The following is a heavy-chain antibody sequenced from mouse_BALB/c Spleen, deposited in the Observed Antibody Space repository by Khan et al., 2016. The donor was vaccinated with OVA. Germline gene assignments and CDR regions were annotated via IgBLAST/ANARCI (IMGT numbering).Heavy chain of an antibody. CDR2: INPSNGYT. J-gene: IGHJ3*01. V-gene: IGHV1-4*01. CDR1: GYTFTTYT. CDR3: AREGAYYRSDGWFSY. Sequence: VELVESGAELARPGASVKMSCKASGYTFTTYTMHWVKQRPGQDLEWIGYINPSNGYTNYNQKFKDKSTLTADKSSSTAYMQLSSLTSDYSAVYYCAREGAYYRSDGWFSYWGQGTLVTVSA. D-gene: IGHD2-14*01.